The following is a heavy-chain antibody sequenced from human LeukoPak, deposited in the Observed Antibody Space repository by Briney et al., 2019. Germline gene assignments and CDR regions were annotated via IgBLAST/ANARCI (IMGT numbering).Heavy chain of an antibody. D-gene: IGHD3-10*01. CDR2: FDPEDGET. CDR1: GYTLTELS. CDR3: ATGGSGSYVIDY. Sequence: GASVKVSCKVSGYTLTELSMHWVRQAPGKGLEWMGGFDPEDGETIYAQKFQGRVTMTEDTSTDTAYMELSSPRSEDTAVYYCATGGSGSYVIDYWGQGTLVTVSS. V-gene: IGHV1-24*01. J-gene: IGHJ4*02.